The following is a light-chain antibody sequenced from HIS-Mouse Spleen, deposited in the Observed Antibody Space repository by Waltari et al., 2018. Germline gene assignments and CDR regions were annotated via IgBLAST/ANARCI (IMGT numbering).Light chain of an antibody. Sequence: AIRMTQSPSSFSASTGDRVTITCRASQGISSYLAWYQQRPGKAPKLLIYAASTFQSGVPSTFSGSGSGTDFTLTISCLQSEDFATYYWQQYYSYPLYTFGQGTKLEIK. CDR1: QGISSY. CDR3: QQYYSYPLYT. V-gene: IGKV1-8*01. J-gene: IGKJ2*01. CDR2: AAS.